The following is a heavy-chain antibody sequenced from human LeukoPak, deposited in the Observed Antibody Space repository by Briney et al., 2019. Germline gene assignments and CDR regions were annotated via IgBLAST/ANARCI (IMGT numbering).Heavy chain of an antibody. J-gene: IGHJ4*02. CDR2: INPSGGST. D-gene: IGHD1-20*01. CDR3: ARDRITGSGFDY. Sequence: ASVKVSCKASGYTFTSYYMHWVRQAPGQGLEWMGIINPSGGSTSYAQKFQGRVPMNRDTSTSTVYMELSSLRSEDTAVYYCARDRITGSGFDYWGQGTLVTVSS. V-gene: IGHV1-46*03. CDR1: GYTFTSYY.